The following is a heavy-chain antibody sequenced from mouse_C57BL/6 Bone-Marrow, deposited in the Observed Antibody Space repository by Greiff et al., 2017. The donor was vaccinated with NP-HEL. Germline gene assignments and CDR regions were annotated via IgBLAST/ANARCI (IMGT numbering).Heavy chain of an antibody. CDR1: GYTFTSYW. CDR3: ARDYLYAGDDGYFEV. V-gene: IGHV1-69*01. CDR2: IDPSDSYT. D-gene: IGHD2-2*01. Sequence: QVQLQQPGAELVMPGASVKLSCKASGYTFTSYWMHWVKQRPGQGLEWIGEIDPSDSYTNYNQKFKGKSTLTVDRSSSTAYMQLSSLTSEASAVYYCARDYLYAGDDGYFEVGGRGTTVPVSS. J-gene: IGHJ1*03.